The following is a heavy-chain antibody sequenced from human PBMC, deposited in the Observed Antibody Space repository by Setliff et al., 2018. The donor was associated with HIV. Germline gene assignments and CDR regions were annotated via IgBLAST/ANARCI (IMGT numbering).Heavy chain of an antibody. CDR2: SRNKANSYTA. Sequence: GGSLRLSCAASGFTFSDHYMDWVRQAPGKGLEWVGRSRNKANSYTAEYAASGKGRFTISRDDSKNSLYLQMNSLKTEDTAVYYCARGRLLWSGSYYYYYMDVWGKGTTVTVSS. CDR1: GFTFSDHY. J-gene: IGHJ6*03. D-gene: IGHD3-10*01. CDR3: ARGRLLWSGSYYYYYMDV. V-gene: IGHV3-72*01.